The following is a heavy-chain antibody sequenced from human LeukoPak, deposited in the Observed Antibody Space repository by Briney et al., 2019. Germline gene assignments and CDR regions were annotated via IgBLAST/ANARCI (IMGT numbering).Heavy chain of an antibody. CDR1: GGSMSGYY. V-gene: IGHV4-59*01. CDR3: ARRRVYSGSGEFDF. CDR2: IHYSGTT. Sequence: SETLSLTCTVSGGSMSGYYWSWIRQPPGKGLEWIGYIHYSGTTNYNPSLRSRVTISLDTSRNQFSLKLRSVTTADTAVYYCARRRVYSGSGEFDFWGQGTLVTVSS. J-gene: IGHJ4*02. D-gene: IGHD5-12*01.